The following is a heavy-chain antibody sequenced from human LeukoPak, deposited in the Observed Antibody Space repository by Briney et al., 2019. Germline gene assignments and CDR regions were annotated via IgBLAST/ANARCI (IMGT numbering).Heavy chain of an antibody. V-gene: IGHV1-69*13. J-gene: IGHJ4*02. CDR3: ARDLHGGGNYYDSSGYYTFDY. CDR1: GGTFSSYA. Sequence: GASVKVSCKASGGTFSSYAISWVRQAPGQGLEWMGGIIPIFGTANYAQKFQGRVTITADESTSTAYMELSSLRSEDTAVYYCARDLHGGGNYYDSSGYYTFDYWGQGTLVTVSS. CDR2: IIPIFGTA. D-gene: IGHD3-22*01.